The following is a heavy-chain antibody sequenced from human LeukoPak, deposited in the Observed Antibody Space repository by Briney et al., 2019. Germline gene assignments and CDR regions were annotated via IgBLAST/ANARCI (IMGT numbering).Heavy chain of an antibody. D-gene: IGHD6-19*01. V-gene: IGHV3-49*04. CDR3: TRAHGGWFDC. Sequence: QPGRSPRLSCTASGFTFVDYAMSWVRQAPGKGLEWVGFIRSKAYGGTTEYAASVKGRFTISRDDSKSIAYLQMNSLKTEDTAVYYCTRAHGGWFDCWGQGTLVTVTS. CDR2: IRSKAYGGTT. J-gene: IGHJ4*02. CDR1: GFTFVDYA.